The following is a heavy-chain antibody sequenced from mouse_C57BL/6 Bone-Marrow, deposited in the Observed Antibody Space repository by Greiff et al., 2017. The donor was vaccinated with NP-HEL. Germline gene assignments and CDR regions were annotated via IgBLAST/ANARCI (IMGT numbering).Heavy chain of an antibody. V-gene: IGHV1-4*01. D-gene: IGHD2-5*01. J-gene: IGHJ1*03. CDR3: ARGDYSKVYWYFDV. CDR2: INPSSGYT. CDR1: GYTFTSYT. Sequence: QVQLQQSGAELARPGASVKMSCKASGYTFTSYTMHWVKQRPGQGLEWIGYINPSSGYTKYNQKFKDKATLTADKSSRTAYMQLSSLTSEDSAVYYCARGDYSKVYWYFDVWGTGTTVTVSS.